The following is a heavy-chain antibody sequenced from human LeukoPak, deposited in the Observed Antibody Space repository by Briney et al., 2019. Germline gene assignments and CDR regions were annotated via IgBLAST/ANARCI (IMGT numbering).Heavy chain of an antibody. CDR1: GFTFSSYS. V-gene: IGHV3-48*01. CDR2: ISSSSSTI. J-gene: IGHJ4*02. CDR3: ARSMVRGVIKFDY. D-gene: IGHD3-10*01. Sequence: GGSLRLSCAASGFTFSSYSMNWVRQAPGKGLEWVSYISSSSSTIYYADSVKGRFTISRDNAKNSLYLQMNSLRAEDTAVYYCARSMVRGVIKFDYWGQGTLVTVSS.